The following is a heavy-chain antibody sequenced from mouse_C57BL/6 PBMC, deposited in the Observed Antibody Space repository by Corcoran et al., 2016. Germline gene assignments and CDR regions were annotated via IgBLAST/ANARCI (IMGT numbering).Heavy chain of an antibody. V-gene: IGHV14-2*01. Sequence: EVQLQQSGAELVKPGASVKLSCTASGFNITDYYMHWVKQRTEQGLEWIGRIDPEDGETTYAPKFQGQATITADTSSNTAYLQLSSLTSEDTAVYYCALNYYGSSHWYFDVWGTGTTVTVSS. D-gene: IGHD1-1*01. CDR1: GFNITDYY. CDR3: ALNYYGSSHWYFDV. J-gene: IGHJ1*03. CDR2: IDPEDGET.